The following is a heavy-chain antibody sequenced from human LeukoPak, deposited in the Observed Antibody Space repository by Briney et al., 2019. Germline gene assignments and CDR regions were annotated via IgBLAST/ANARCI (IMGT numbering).Heavy chain of an antibody. Sequence: ASVKVSCKASGYTFTSYDINWVRQATGQGLEWMGWINTNTGNPTYAQGFAGRFVFSLDTSVSTAYLQISSLKAEDTAVCYCARAGEGSGAFGIWGQGTMVTVSS. CDR3: ARAGEGSGAFGI. J-gene: IGHJ3*02. V-gene: IGHV7-4-1*02. CDR2: INTNTGNP. CDR1: GYTFTSYD. D-gene: IGHD2-21*01.